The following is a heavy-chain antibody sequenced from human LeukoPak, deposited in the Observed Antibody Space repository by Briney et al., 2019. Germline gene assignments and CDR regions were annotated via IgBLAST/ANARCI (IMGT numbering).Heavy chain of an antibody. CDR1: GFTFSSYS. D-gene: IGHD3-22*01. V-gene: IGHV3-21*01. CDR2: ISSSSSYI. Sequence: GGSLRLSCAASGFTFSSYSMNWVRQAPGKGLEWVSSISSSSSYIFNADSVKGRFSISRDNAKNSLFLQMNTLRAEDTAVYYCARDVVGYYDSSGYYLSASDIWGQGTMVTVSS. CDR3: ARDVVGYYDSSGYYLSASDI. J-gene: IGHJ3*02.